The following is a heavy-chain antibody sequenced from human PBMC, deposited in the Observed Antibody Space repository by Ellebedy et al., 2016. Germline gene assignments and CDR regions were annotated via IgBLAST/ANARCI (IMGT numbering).Heavy chain of an antibody. V-gene: IGHV3-30*04. J-gene: IGHJ6*02. CDR2: ISYDGSNK. CDR3: ARGRGRCMDV. Sequence: GGSLRLXCAASGFTFSSYAMHWVRQAPGKGLEWVAVISYDGSNKYYADSVKGRFTISRDNSKNTLYLQMNSLRAEDTAVYYCARGRGRCMDVWGQGTTVTVSS. CDR1: GFTFSSYA. D-gene: IGHD3-10*01.